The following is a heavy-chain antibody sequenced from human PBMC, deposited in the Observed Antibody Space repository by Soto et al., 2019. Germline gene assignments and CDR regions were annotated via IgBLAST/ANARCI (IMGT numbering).Heavy chain of an antibody. D-gene: IGHD5-12*01. CDR2: IWYEGSNK. CDR3: VRDLGGYDPGDVLDY. J-gene: IGHJ4*02. Sequence: QVQLVESGGGVVQPGRSLRLSCEASGFTFSSYAMHWVRQAPGKGLEWVAVIWYEGSNKGYAESVKGRFTISRDNSKNALFLQMNSLRAEDTAVYYCVRDLGGYDPGDVLDYWGRGTLVTVSS. V-gene: IGHV3-33*01. CDR1: GFTFSSYA.